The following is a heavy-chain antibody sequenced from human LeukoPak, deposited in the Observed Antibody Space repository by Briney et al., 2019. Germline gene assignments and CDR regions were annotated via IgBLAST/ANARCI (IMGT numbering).Heavy chain of an antibody. V-gene: IGHV3-21*01. D-gene: IGHD3-22*01. CDR3: ARDLNYYDSSGYYLFDY. CDR1: GFTFSSYS. Sequence: GGSLRLSCAASGFTFSSYSMNWVRQAPGKGLEWVSSISSSSYISYADSLKGRFTISRDNAKNSLYLQMNSLRAEDTAVYYCARDLNYYDSSGYYLFDYWGLGTLVTVSS. J-gene: IGHJ4*02. CDR2: ISSSSYI.